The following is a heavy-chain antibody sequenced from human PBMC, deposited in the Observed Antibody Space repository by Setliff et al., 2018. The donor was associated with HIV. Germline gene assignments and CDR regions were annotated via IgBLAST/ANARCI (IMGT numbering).Heavy chain of an antibody. CDR3: VRPGCSTSSSYSSNGSDL. V-gene: IGHV5-51*01. CDR2: IYPVDSDT. Sequence: GESLKISCQGSGYTFTKYWIGWVRQMPGKGLEWMGVIYPVDSDTRYSPSFQGQVTISADRSISTAHLQWSSLKASDTAMYYCVRPGCSTSSSYSSNGSDLWGPGTMVTVSS. CDR1: GYTFTKYW. J-gene: IGHJ3*01. D-gene: IGHD2-2*02.